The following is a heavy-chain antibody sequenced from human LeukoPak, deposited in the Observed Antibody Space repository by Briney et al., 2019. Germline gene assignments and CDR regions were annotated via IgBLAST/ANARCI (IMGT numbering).Heavy chain of an antibody. CDR3: AKDDCTNGVCYFDY. D-gene: IGHD2-8*01. CDR1: GFTFSSYG. CDR2: ISYDGSNK. J-gene: IGHJ4*02. V-gene: IGHV3-30*18. Sequence: GGSLRLSCAASGFTFSSYGMHWVRQAPGKGLEWVAVISYDGSNKYYADSVKGRFTISRDNSKNTLYLQMNSLRAEDTAVYYCAKDDCTNGVCYFDYWGREPWSPSPQ.